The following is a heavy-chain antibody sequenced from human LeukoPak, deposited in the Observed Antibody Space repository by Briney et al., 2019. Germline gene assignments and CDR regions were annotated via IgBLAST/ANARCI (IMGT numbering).Heavy chain of an antibody. CDR2: INHSGST. J-gene: IGHJ4*02. D-gene: IGHD3-22*01. V-gene: IGHV4-34*01. CDR3: ARGPNYYDSSGYDFDY. Sequence: SETLSLTCAVYGGSFSGYYWSWIRQPPGKGLEWIGEINHSGSTNYNPSLKSRVTTSVDTSKNQFSLKLSSVTAADTAVYYCARGPNYYDSSGYDFDYWGQGTLVTVSS. CDR1: GGSFSGYY.